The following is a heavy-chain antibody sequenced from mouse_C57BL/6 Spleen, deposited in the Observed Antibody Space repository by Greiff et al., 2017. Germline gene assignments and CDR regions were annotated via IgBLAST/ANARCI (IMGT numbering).Heavy chain of an antibody. J-gene: IGHJ2*01. CDR2: IDPSDSYT. V-gene: IGHV1-50*01. CDR3: ASQTGTDD. D-gene: IGHD4-1*01. Sequence: QVQLQQPGAELVKPGASVKLSCKASGYTFTSYWMQWVKQRPGQGLEWIGEIDPSDSYTNYNQKFKGKATLTVDTSSSTAYMQLSSLTSEDSAVYYCASQTGTDDWGKGTTLTVSS. CDR1: GYTFTSYW.